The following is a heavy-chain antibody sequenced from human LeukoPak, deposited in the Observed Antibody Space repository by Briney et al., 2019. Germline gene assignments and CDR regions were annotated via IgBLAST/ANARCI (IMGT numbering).Heavy chain of an antibody. Sequence: PSETLSLTCTVSGGSISSYYWSWIRQPPGKGLEWIGYIYYTGSTNYNPSLKSRVTISVDTSRNQFSLKVNSVTAADTAVYYCARVGYTYGPFDYRGQGTLVTVSS. CDR2: IYYTGST. J-gene: IGHJ4*02. CDR1: GGSISSYY. CDR3: ARVGYTYGPFDY. V-gene: IGHV4-59*01. D-gene: IGHD5-18*01.